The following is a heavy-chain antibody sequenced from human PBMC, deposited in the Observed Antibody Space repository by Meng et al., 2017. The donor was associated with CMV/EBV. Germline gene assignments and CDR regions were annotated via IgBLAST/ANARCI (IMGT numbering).Heavy chain of an antibody. Sequence: LRLSCAISGDSVSSNSAAWNWIRQSPSRGLEWLGRTYYRSKWYNDYAVSVKSRITINPDTSKNQFSLQLNSVTPEDTAVYYCARGLEWLLLGIFDYWGQGTLVTVSS. CDR2: TYYRSKWYN. D-gene: IGHD3-3*01. V-gene: IGHV6-1*01. J-gene: IGHJ4*02. CDR3: ARGLEWLLLGIFDY. CDR1: GDSVSSNSAA.